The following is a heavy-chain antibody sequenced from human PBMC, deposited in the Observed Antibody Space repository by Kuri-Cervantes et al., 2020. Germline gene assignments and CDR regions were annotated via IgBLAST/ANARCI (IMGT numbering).Heavy chain of an antibody. V-gene: IGHV3-7*01. Sequence: GESLKISCAASGFTFSYYWMSWVRQAPGKGLEWVANTKEDSSEKNYVDSVKGRFTISRDNAKNSLYLQMNSLRAEDTAVYYCASGGGITMVRGRGYYGMDVWGQGTTVTVSS. CDR1: GFTFSYYW. D-gene: IGHD3-10*01. CDR3: ASGGGITMVRGRGYYGMDV. J-gene: IGHJ6*02. CDR2: TKEDSSEK.